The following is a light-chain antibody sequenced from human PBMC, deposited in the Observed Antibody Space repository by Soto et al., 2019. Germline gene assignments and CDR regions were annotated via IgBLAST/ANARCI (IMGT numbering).Light chain of an antibody. CDR3: QQRSNWPPYT. Sequence: EIVLTQSPATLSLSPGERATLSCRASQSVSSYLAWYLQKPGQAPRLLIYDASNRATGIPARFSGSGSGTXXXXXXXXXXPEXFAVYYCQQRSNWPPYTFGQGTKLEIK. V-gene: IGKV3-11*01. CDR2: DAS. CDR1: QSVSSY. J-gene: IGKJ2*01.